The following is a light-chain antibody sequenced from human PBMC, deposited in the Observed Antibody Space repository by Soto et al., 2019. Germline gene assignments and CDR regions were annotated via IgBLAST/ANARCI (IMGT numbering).Light chain of an antibody. Sequence: EIVMTQSPATLSVSPGERATPSCRASQSVSIDLAWYQQKPGQAPRLLIYDASSRATGIPDRFSGSGSGTDFTLTISRLEPEDFAVYYCQQYGSSPLTFGGGTKVDIK. V-gene: IGKV3-20*01. CDR1: QSVSID. CDR3: QQYGSSPLT. CDR2: DAS. J-gene: IGKJ4*01.